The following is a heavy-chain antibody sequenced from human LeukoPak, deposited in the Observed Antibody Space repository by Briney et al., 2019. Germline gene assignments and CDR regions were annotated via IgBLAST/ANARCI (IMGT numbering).Heavy chain of an antibody. D-gene: IGHD3-10*01. Sequence: GGSLRLSCTASGPTFEDYGMNWVRQAPGKGLEWVSGIDWNGGSTGYADFVKGRFTVSKYNANKSLYLHMNGLRVEDTAFYYCARDYYGRLDFWGQGTLVTVSS. CDR1: GPTFEDYG. J-gene: IGHJ4*02. V-gene: IGHV3-20*04. CDR2: IDWNGGST. CDR3: ARDYYGRLDF.